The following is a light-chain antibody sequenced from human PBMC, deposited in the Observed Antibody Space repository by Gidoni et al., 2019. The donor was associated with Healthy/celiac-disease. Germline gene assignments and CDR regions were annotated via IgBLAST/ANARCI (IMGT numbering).Light chain of an antibody. Sequence: SYELTQPPSVSVSPGQTASITCPGDQLGDKYVCWYQQKPGQSHVLVIYQDSKRPSGIPERFSGANSGNTATLTISGTQAMDEADYYCQAWDSSTGVFGTGTKVTV. CDR1: QLGDKY. CDR2: QDS. J-gene: IGLJ1*01. CDR3: QAWDSSTGV. V-gene: IGLV3-1*01.